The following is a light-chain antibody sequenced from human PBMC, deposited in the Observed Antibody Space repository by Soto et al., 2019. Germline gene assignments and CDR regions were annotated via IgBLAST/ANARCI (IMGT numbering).Light chain of an antibody. Sequence: DIQMTQSPSSLSASVGGRVAITCQASQDISNFLNWYQQKPGKAPKLLTYDASDLETGVPSRFSGSGSGTDFTFTISNLQPEDFATYYCQQYDSLPFTFGPGTKVDIK. V-gene: IGKV1-33*01. CDR2: DAS. J-gene: IGKJ3*01. CDR1: QDISNF. CDR3: QQYDSLPFT.